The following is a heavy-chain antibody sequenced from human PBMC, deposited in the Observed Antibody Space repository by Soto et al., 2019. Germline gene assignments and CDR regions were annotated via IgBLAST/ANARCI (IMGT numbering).Heavy chain of an antibody. CDR2: IYHSGST. V-gene: IGHV4-30-2*01. J-gene: IGHJ5*02. Sequence: SETLSLACAFSGGSISSGGYSWSWIRQPPGKGLEWIGYIYHSGSTYYNPSLKSRVTISVDRSKNQFSLKLNSMTAADTAVYYSARVPPPWGQGTLVTVSS. CDR3: ARVPPP. CDR1: GGSISSGGYS.